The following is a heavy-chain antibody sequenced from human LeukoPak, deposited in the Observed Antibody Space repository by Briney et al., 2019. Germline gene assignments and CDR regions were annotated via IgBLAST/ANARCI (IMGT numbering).Heavy chain of an antibody. Sequence: SETLSLTCSVSGASFYSDSSYWTWIRQPPGKGLEWIGYIYHSGTTNYNPSLKSRVTISVDTSKSQFSLKLSSVTAADTAIYYCARNIVGPRQVDYWGQGTLVTVSS. J-gene: IGHJ4*02. CDR2: IYHSGTT. CDR3: ARNIVGPRQVDY. CDR1: GASFYSDSSY. D-gene: IGHD1-26*01. V-gene: IGHV4-61*01.